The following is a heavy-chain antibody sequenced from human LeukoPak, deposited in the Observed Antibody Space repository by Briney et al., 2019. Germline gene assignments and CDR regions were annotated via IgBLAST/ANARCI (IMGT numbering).Heavy chain of an antibody. CDR3: ARDLVYDFWSGHTRFDP. J-gene: IGHJ5*02. D-gene: IGHD3-3*01. Sequence: GGSLRLSCAASGFTFSSYWMSWVRQAPGKGLEWVANIKQDGSEKYYVDSVKGRFTISRDNAKNSLYLQMNSLRAEDTAVYYCARDLVYDFWSGHTRFDPWGQGTLVTVSS. CDR2: IKQDGSEK. CDR1: GFTFSSYW. V-gene: IGHV3-7*01.